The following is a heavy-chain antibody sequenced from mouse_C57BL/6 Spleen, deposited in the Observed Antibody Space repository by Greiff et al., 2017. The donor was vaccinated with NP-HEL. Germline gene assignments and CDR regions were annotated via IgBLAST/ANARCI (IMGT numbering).Heavy chain of an antibody. Sequence: QVQLQQPGAELVRPGSSVKLSCKASGYTFTSYWMHWVKQRPIQGLEWIGNIDPSDSETHYNQKFKDKATLTVDKSSSTAYMQLSSLTSEDSAVYYCARRETGTFYYAMDYWGQGTSVTVSS. J-gene: IGHJ4*01. D-gene: IGHD4-1*01. CDR3: ARRETGTFYYAMDY. V-gene: IGHV1-52*01. CDR1: GYTFTSYW. CDR2: IDPSDSET.